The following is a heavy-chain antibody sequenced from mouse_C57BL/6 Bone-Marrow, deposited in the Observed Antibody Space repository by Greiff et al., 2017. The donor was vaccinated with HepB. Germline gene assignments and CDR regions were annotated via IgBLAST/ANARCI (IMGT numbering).Heavy chain of an antibody. Sequence: VKLQQSGPELVKPGASVKLSCKASGYTFTSYDINWVKQRPGQGLEWIGWIYPRDGSTKYNEKFKGKATLTVDTSSSTAYMELHSLTSEDSAVYFCARGATVVGDYFDYWGQGTTLTVSS. CDR1: GYTFTSYD. V-gene: IGHV1-85*01. D-gene: IGHD1-1*01. CDR2: IYPRDGST. CDR3: ARGATVVGDYFDY. J-gene: IGHJ2*01.